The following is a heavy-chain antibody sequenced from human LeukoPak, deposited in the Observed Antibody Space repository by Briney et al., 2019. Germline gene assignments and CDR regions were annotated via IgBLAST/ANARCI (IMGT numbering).Heavy chain of an antibody. V-gene: IGHV3-30*03. CDR2: ISYDGNNK. CDR1: GFTFCSYG. D-gene: IGHD3-9*01. J-gene: IGHJ4*02. CDR3: ARERSDWSFDY. Sequence: GGSLRLSCAASGFTFCSYGMHWVRQAPGKGLERVAIISYDGNNKYYVDSVKGRFTISRDNSKNTLYLQMNSLRTEYTAVYYSARERSDWSFDYWGQGTLVTVSS.